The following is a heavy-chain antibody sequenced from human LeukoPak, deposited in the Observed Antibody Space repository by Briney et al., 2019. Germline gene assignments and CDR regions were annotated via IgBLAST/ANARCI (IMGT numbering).Heavy chain of an antibody. J-gene: IGHJ4*02. V-gene: IGHV1-2*02. CDR2: IYPNSGGT. D-gene: IGHD3-22*01. CDR3: ARETGSSGYYIDY. CDR1: AYTFTGYY. Sequence: ASVTVSCKASAYTFTGYYMHWVRQAPGQGLEWMGWIYPNSGGTNYAQKFQGRVTMTRDTSISTAYMELSRLRSDDTAVYYCARETGSSGYYIDYWGQGTLVTVSS.